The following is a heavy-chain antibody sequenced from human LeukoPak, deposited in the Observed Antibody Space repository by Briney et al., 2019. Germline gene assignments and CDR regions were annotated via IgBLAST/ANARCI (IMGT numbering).Heavy chain of an antibody. Sequence: ASVKVSCKASGYTFTSYYMHWVRQAPGQGLEWMGIINPSGGSTSYAQKFQGRVTMTRDTSTGTVYMELSSLRSEDTAVYYCARDPVTIFGVNYYMDVWGKGTTVTVS. CDR2: INPSGGST. V-gene: IGHV1-46*01. J-gene: IGHJ6*03. CDR3: ARDPVTIFGVNYYMDV. CDR1: GYTFTSYY. D-gene: IGHD3-3*01.